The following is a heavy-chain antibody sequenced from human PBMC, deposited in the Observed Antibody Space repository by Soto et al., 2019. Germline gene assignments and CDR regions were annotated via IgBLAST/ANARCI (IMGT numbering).Heavy chain of an antibody. CDR3: VRDPATVTSYFDY. D-gene: IGHD2-2*01. CDR1: GYTFSAYG. J-gene: IGHJ4*02. CDR2: IWYDGSKK. V-gene: IGHV3-33*01. Sequence: VQLVESGGGVVQPGRSLRLSCAASGYTFSAYGMHWVRQAPGKGLDWVALIWYDGSKKDYAESVKGRFTIARDDSKNTLFLQMDSLRVEDTAVYYCVRDPATVTSYFDYWGQGTLVTVS.